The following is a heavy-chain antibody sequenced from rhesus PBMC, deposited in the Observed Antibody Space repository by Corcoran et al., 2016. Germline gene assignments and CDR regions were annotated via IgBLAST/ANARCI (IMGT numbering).Heavy chain of an antibody. Sequence: QVQLHESGPGLVTPSETLSLTCAVSGGSISSGSDYWSCIRLPPGKGRDGIGYITYGGSNSYNPSLKSRVTISRDTSKNQFSLKLSSVTAADTAVYYCAREGGYCTSTTCYAAFDYWGQGVLVTVSS. CDR2: ITYGGSN. J-gene: IGHJ4*01. CDR1: GGSISSGSDY. V-gene: IGHV4-122*02. D-gene: IGHD2-2*01. CDR3: AREGGYCTSTTCYAAFDY.